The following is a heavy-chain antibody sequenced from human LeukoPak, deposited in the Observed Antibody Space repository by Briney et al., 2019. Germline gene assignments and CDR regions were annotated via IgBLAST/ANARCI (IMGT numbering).Heavy chain of an antibody. D-gene: IGHD1-26*01. CDR2: ISSSRSTI. CDR3: ARGTGSYYGYFQP. CDR1: GFTFSSYS. Sequence: GGSLRLSCAASGFTFSSYSMNWVRQAPGKGLEWVSYISSSRSTIYYADSVKGRFTISRDNAKNSLYLQMNSLRAEDTAVYYCARGTGSYYGYFQPWGQGTLVTVSS. V-gene: IGHV3-48*04. J-gene: IGHJ1*01.